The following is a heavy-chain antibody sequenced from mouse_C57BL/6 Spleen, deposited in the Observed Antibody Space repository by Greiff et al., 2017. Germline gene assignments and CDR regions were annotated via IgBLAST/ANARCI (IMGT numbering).Heavy chain of an antibody. Sequence: EVQLQESGPGLVKPSQSLSLTCSVTGYSITSGYYWNWIRQFPGNKLEWMGYISYDGSNNYNPSLKNRISITRDTSKNQFFLKLNSVTTEDTATYYCAIYDGHYVNAMDYWGQGTSVTVSS. CDR3: AIYDGHYVNAMDY. D-gene: IGHD2-3*01. CDR1: GYSITSGYY. J-gene: IGHJ4*01. V-gene: IGHV3-6*01. CDR2: ISYDGSN.